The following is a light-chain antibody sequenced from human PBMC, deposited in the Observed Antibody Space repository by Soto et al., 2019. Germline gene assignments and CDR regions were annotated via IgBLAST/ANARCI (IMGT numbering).Light chain of an antibody. CDR1: QSRASQ. V-gene: IGKV1-39*01. Sequence: DMQMTHYPSSLFASVRVSVTITCRASQSRASQLKWGQLKPGEASKGLISAASSLQSGVPSRCSGSGFGTDFTLTITSLQPEDSATYSCQHSRSSPLTFGGGTKVDNK. CDR2: AAS. J-gene: IGKJ4*01. CDR3: QHSRSSPLT.